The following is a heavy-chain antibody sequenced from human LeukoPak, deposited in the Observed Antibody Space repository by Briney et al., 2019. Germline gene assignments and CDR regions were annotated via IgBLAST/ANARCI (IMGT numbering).Heavy chain of an antibody. V-gene: IGHV3-30*02. D-gene: IGHD3-22*01. CDR3: AKGYDSSGYEISD. J-gene: IGHJ4*02. CDR1: GFTFSSYG. CDR2: IRYDGSNK. Sequence: PGGSLRLSCAASGFTFSSYGMHWVRQAPGKGLEWVAFIRYDGSNKYYADSVKGRFTISRDNSKNTLYLQMNSLRAEDTAVYYCAKGYDSSGYEISDWGQGTLVTVSS.